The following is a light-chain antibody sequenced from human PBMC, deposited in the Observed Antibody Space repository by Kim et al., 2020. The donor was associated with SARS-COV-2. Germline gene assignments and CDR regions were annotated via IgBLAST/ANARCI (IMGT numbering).Light chain of an antibody. CDR1: SSDVGGYNY. CDR2: EVN. J-gene: IGLJ2*01. Sequence: GQFVTSSCPGTSSDVGGYNYVSWYQQHPGKAPKLMIYEVNRRPSGVPDRFSGSKSGNTASLTVSGLQAEDEADYYCSSYAGSNNLVFGGGTQLTVL. V-gene: IGLV2-8*01. CDR3: SSYAGSNNLV.